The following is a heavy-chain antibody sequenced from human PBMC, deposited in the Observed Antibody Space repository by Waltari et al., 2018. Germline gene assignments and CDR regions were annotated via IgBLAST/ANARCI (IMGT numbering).Heavy chain of an antibody. D-gene: IGHD3-10*01. CDR3: ATRVSS. V-gene: IGHV3-23*01. CDR2: ISDSGVNT. J-gene: IGHJ5*02. Sequence: EVKLLEYGGGFVQPGGSMRRSCAASGFTFSNYFMNWVRQVPGKGLEWVSAISDSGVNTYYADSLKGRFTISRDNSKNTLYLQMNSLRADDTAIYYCATRVSSWGQGTLVTVSS. CDR1: GFTFSNYF.